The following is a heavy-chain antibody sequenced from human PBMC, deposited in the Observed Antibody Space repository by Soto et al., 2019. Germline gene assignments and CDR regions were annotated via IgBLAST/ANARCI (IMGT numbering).Heavy chain of an antibody. CDR3: AAKKAYYYDSSGYF. Sequence: GGSLRLSCAASGFTFSSYAMSWFRQAPGKGLEWVSAISGSGGSTYYADSVKGRFTISRDNSKNTLYLQMNSLRAEDTAVYYCAAKKAYYYDSSGYFWGQGTLVTVSS. CDR1: GFTFSSYA. V-gene: IGHV3-23*01. CDR2: ISGSGGST. D-gene: IGHD3-22*01. J-gene: IGHJ4*02.